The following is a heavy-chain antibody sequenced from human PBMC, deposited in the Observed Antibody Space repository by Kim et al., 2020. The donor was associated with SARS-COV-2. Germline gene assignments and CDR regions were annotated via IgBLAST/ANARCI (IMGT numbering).Heavy chain of an antibody. J-gene: IGHJ6*02. V-gene: IGHV3-21*01. CDR2: ISSSSSYI. Sequence: GGSLRLSCAASGFTFSSYSMNWVRQAPGKGLEWVSSISSSSSYIYYADSVKGRFTISRDNAKNSLYLQMNSLRAEDTAVYYCARIVTDYDILTGYYQLPSYYGMDVWGQGTTVTVSS. CDR1: GFTFSSYS. CDR3: ARIVTDYDILTGYYQLPSYYGMDV. D-gene: IGHD3-9*01.